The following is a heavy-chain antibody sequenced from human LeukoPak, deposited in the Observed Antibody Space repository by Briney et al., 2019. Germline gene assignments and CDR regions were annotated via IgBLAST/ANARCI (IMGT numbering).Heavy chain of an antibody. J-gene: IGHJ6*04. Sequence: PGRSPRLSCAASGFTFSSYGMHWVRQAPGKGLEWVAVISYDGSNKYYADSVKGRFTISRDNSKNTLYLQMNSLRAEDTAVYYCANQPYYYGSGSYPGMDVWGKGTTVTVSS. V-gene: IGHV3-30*18. D-gene: IGHD3-10*01. CDR2: ISYDGSNK. CDR1: GFTFSSYG. CDR3: ANQPYYYGSGSYPGMDV.